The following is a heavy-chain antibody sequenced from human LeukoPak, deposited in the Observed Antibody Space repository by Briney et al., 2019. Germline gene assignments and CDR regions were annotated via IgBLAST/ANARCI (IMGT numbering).Heavy chain of an antibody. CDR2: IGTAGDT. Sequence: PGGSLTLSCAASGFTFSSYDMHWVRQATGKGLEWVSAIGTAGDTYYPGSVKGRFTISRENAKNSLYLQMNSLRAGDTAVYYCARAPPQQLVLWGGYYYGMDVWGQGTTVTVSS. V-gene: IGHV3-13*01. D-gene: IGHD6-13*01. J-gene: IGHJ6*02. CDR1: GFTFSSYD. CDR3: ARAPPQQLVLWGGYYYGMDV.